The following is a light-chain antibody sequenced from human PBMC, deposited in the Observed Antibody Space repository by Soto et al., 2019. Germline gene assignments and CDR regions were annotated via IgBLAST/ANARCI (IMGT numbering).Light chain of an antibody. Sequence: EIVLTQSPGTPSLSPGERATPSCRASQSVSNSYLVWYQQRPGQAPRLLMSGASSRAPGIPDRFSGRGSGTDFTLTISRLEPEDFAVYYCQHYGSSWTFGQGTKVDIK. CDR1: QSVSNSY. J-gene: IGKJ1*01. CDR2: GAS. CDR3: QHYGSSWT. V-gene: IGKV3-20*01.